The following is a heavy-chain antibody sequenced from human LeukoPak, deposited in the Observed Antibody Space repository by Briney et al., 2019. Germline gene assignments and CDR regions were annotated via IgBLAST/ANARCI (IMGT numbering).Heavy chain of an antibody. J-gene: IGHJ4*02. CDR1: GGSINSYY. Sequence: SETLSLTCTVSGGSINSYYWSWIRQPPGKGLEWIGYIYYSGSTNYNPSLKSRVTISVDTSKNQFSLRLSSVTAADTAVYYCARVPNGVGNFDYWGQGTLVTVSS. V-gene: IGHV4-59*01. D-gene: IGHD3-3*01. CDR3: ARVPNGVGNFDY. CDR2: IYYSGST.